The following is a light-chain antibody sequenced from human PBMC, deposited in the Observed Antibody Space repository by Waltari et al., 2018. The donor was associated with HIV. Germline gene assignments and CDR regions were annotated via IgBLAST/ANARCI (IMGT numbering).Light chain of an antibody. CDR2: QDS. CDR1: KLGDKY. V-gene: IGLV3-1*01. CDR3: QAWDSSTEV. Sequence: SYELTQPPSVSVSPGQTASITCSGYKLGDKYACWYQQKPGQSPVVVIYQDSKRPSGIPERFSGSNSGNTATLTISGTQAMDEADYYCQAWDSSTEVFGTGTKVTV. J-gene: IGLJ1*01.